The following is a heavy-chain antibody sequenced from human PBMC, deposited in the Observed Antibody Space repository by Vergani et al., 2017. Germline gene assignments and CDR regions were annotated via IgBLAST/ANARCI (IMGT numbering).Heavy chain of an antibody. V-gene: IGHV4-34*01. CDR2: INHSGST. CDR1: GGSFSGYY. Sequence: QVQLQQWGAGLLKPSETLSLTCAVYGGSFSGYYWSWIRQPPGKGLEWVGEINHSGSTNYNPSLKSRVSISVDTSKNQFSLKLSSVTAADTAVYYCARHSYYYDSSGYYFLDYWGQGILVTVSS. CDR3: ARHSYYYDSSGYYFLDY. J-gene: IGHJ4*02. D-gene: IGHD3-22*01.